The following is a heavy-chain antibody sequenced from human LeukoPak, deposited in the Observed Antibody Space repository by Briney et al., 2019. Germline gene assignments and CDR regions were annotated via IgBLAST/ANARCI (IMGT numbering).Heavy chain of an antibody. CDR2: ISISTNYT. D-gene: IGHD3-10*01. Sequence: GGSLRLSCVASGFSFSTYNMTWVRQAPGKGLEWVSLISISTNYTYYADSMKGRFTISRDNAKNTLYLQMSSPRAEDTAVYYCARVALTWGVPAYYMDVWGKGTTVTVSS. V-gene: IGHV3-21*01. CDR1: GFSFSTYN. J-gene: IGHJ6*03. CDR3: ARVALTWGVPAYYMDV.